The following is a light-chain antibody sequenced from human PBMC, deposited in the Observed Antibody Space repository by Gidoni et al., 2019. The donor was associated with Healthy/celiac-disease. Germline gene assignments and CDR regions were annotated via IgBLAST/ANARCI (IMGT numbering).Light chain of an antibody. Sequence: QSALTQPPSASGSPGQSVTISCTGTSSDVGGYNYVSWYQQHPGKAPKLMIYEVSKRHSGVPGRFSGSKSGNTASLTVSGLQAEDEADYYCSSYAGSNNFVFGTGTKVTVL. CDR2: EVS. CDR3: SSYAGSNNFV. J-gene: IGLJ1*01. CDR1: SSDVGGYNY. V-gene: IGLV2-8*01.